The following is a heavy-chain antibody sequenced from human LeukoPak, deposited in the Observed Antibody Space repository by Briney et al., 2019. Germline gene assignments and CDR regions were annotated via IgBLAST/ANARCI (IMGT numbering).Heavy chain of an antibody. J-gene: IGHJ4*02. CDR3: VSTAY. Sequence: GGSLRLSCTASGFTFSRHWISWVRQTPGKGLEWVANIKEDGSEQYYVDSVKGRFTMSRDNAKSSLYLQMNSLRAEDTAVYYCVSTAYWGQGTLVTVSS. CDR2: IKEDGSEQ. V-gene: IGHV3-7*01. CDR1: GFTFSRHW.